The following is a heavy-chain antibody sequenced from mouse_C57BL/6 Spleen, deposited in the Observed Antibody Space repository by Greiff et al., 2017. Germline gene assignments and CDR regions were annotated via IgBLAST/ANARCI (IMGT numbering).Heavy chain of an antibody. CDR3: ERRSNYEGGAWFAY. CDR1: GYSFTGYY. Sequence: VQLKESGPELVKPGASVKISCKASGYSFTGYYMNWVKQSPEKSLEWIGEINPSTGGTTYNQKFKAKATLTVDKSSSTAYMQLKSLTSEDSAVYYCERRSNYEGGAWFAYWGQGTLVTVSA. CDR2: INPSTGGT. D-gene: IGHD2-5*01. V-gene: IGHV1-42*01. J-gene: IGHJ3*01.